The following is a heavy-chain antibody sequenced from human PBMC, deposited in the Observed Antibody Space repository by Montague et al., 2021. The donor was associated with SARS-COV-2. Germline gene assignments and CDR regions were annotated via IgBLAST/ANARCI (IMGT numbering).Heavy chain of an antibody. Sequence: TLSLTCTVSGGSISSGGYYWSWIRQHPGKGLEWIGYIYYSGSTYYNPSLKSRVTISVDTSKNQFSLKLSSVTAADTAVYYCAREGGLRYFDWLLRSDYYYYGMDVWGQGTTATVSS. J-gene: IGHJ6*02. V-gene: IGHV4-31*03. CDR1: GGSISSGGYY. D-gene: IGHD3-9*01. CDR2: IYYSGST. CDR3: AREGGLRYFDWLLRSDYYYYGMDV.